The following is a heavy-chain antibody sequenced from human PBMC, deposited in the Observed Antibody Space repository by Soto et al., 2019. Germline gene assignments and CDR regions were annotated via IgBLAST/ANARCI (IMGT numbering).Heavy chain of an antibody. CDR3: AREGHDILTVEYSDQ. CDR1: GGSVSSASYY. CDR2: IHYSGST. V-gene: IGHV4-61*01. D-gene: IGHD3-9*01. Sequence: PSETLSLTCTVSGGSVSSASYYGTWIQQSPGKGLEWIGHIHYSGSTNYNPSLKSRLTISVDTSKNQFSLKLSSVTAADTAVYYCAREGHDILTVEYSDQWGKGNLVTVYS. J-gene: IGHJ4*02.